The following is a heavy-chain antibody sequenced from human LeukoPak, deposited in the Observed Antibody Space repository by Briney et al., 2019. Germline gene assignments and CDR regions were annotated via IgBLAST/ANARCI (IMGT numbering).Heavy chain of an antibody. V-gene: IGHV3-21*06. J-gene: IGHJ4*02. D-gene: IGHD6-13*01. Sequence: GGSLRLSCAASGFTFSNYNVNWVRQAPGKGLEWVSVISSSSRYMYYADSVKGRFTISRDNAKNSLYLQMNSLRAADTAVYYCARVSTAVSLAIDYWGQGTLVTVST. CDR3: ARVSTAVSLAIDY. CDR2: ISSSSRYM. CDR1: GFTFSNYN.